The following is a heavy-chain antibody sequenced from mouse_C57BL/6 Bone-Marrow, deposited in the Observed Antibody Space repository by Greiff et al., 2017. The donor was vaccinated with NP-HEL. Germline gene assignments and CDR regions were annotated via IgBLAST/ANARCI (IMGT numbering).Heavy chain of an antibody. J-gene: IGHJ2*01. Sequence: VQLQESGPGLVQPSQSLSITCTVSGFSLTSYGVHWVRQSPGKGLEWLGVIWRGGSTDYNAAFMSRLSITKDNSKSQVFFKMNSLQADDTAIYYCATTYYSNYGVDYWGQGTTLTVSS. CDR2: IWRGGST. V-gene: IGHV2-5*01. CDR3: ATTYYSNYGVDY. CDR1: GFSLTSYG. D-gene: IGHD2-5*01.